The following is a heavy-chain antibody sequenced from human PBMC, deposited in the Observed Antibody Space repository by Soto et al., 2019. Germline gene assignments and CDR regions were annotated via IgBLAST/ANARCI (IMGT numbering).Heavy chain of an antibody. D-gene: IGHD2-15*01. CDR3: ARDINCNGCSYYGDAYDI. CDR1: GGTFSSYA. Sequence: SVKVSCKASGGTFSSYAISWVRQAPGQGLEWMGGIIPIFGTANYAQKFQGRVTITADESTSTAYMELSSLRSEDTAVYYCARDINCNGCSYYGDAYDISGQGTIDTVSS. J-gene: IGHJ3*02. CDR2: IIPIFGTA. V-gene: IGHV1-69*13.